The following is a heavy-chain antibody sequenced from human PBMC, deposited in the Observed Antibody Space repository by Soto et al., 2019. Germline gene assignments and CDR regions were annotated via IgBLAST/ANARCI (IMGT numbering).Heavy chain of an antibody. CDR1: GFTFTSSA. CDR3: AAVGYCSSTSCPDTVFGVVTPYYFDY. Sequence: GASVKVSCKASGFTFTSSAVQWVRQARGQRLEWIGWIVVGSGNTNYAQKLQERVTITRDMSTSTAYMELSSLRSEDTAVYYCAAVGYCSSTSCPDTVFGVVTPYYFDYWGQGTLVTVSS. CDR2: IVVGSGNT. J-gene: IGHJ4*02. D-gene: IGHD2-2*01. V-gene: IGHV1-58*01.